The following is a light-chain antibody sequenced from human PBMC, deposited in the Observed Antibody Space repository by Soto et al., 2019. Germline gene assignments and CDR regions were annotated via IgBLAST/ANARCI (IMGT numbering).Light chain of an antibody. V-gene: IGKV3-11*01. CDR2: DAS. J-gene: IGKJ1*01. CDR1: QSVSRS. Sequence: EIVLTQSPSILTLSLGERATLSCRASQSVSRSLAWYQQKPGQAPRLLIYDASNRATGIPARFSGSGSGTDFTLTISSLEPEDFAVYYCQQGSKWPRWTFGQGTKVEIK. CDR3: QQGSKWPRWT.